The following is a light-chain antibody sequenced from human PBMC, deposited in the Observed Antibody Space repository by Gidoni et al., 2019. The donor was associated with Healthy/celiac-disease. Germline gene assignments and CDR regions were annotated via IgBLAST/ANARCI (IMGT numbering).Light chain of an antibody. J-gene: IGKJ1*01. CDR1: QSVSSSY. CDR3: QQYGSSPWT. CDR2: GAS. Sequence: DTVLTQSPGTQSLSPGERDTLSCRASQSVSSSYLAWYQQKPGQAPRLLIYGASSRATGIPARFSGSGSGTDFTLTISSLEPEDFAVYYCQQYGSSPWTFGQXTKVEIK. V-gene: IGKV3-20*01.